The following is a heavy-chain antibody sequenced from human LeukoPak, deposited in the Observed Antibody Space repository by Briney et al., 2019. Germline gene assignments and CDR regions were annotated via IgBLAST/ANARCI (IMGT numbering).Heavy chain of an antibody. Sequence: PGGSLRLSCEASGFTFSSYGMHWVRQAPGKGLEWVAVISYDGSNKYYADSVKGRFTISRDNSKNTLYLQMNSLRAEDTAVYYCAKDYGSGSYYKIPHDYWGQGTLVTVSS. J-gene: IGHJ4*02. D-gene: IGHD3-10*01. CDR3: AKDYGSGSYYKIPHDY. CDR1: GFTFSSYG. CDR2: ISYDGSNK. V-gene: IGHV3-30*18.